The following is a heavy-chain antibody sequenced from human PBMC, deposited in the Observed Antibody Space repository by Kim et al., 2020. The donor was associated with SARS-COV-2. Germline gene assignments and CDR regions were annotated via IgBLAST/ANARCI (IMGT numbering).Heavy chain of an antibody. Sequence: GGSLRLSCAASGFTFSSYSMNWVRQAPGKGLEWVSYISSSSSTIYYADSVKGRFTISRDNAKNSLYLQMNSLRDEDTAVYYCARRPGIVVVPAAIPHRDYYYYGMDVWGQGTTVTVSS. D-gene: IGHD2-2*02. CDR1: GFTFSSYS. V-gene: IGHV3-48*02. CDR2: ISSSSSTI. CDR3: ARRPGIVVVPAAIPHRDYYYYGMDV. J-gene: IGHJ6*02.